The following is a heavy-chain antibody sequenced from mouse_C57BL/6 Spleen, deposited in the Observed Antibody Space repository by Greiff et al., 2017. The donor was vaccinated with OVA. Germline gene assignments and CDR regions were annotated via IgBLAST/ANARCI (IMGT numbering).Heavy chain of an antibody. CDR2: ISDGGSYT. Sequence: EVMLVESGGGLVKPGGSLKLSCAASGFTFSSYAMSWVRQTPEKRLEWVATISDGGSYTYYPDNVKGRFTISRDNAKNNLYLQMSHLKSEDTAMYYCARDTEDYYGSSPHFGCWGQGTTLTVAS. CDR3: ARDTEDYYGSSPHFGC. CDR1: GFTFSSYA. D-gene: IGHD1-1*01. J-gene: IGHJ2*01. V-gene: IGHV5-4*01.